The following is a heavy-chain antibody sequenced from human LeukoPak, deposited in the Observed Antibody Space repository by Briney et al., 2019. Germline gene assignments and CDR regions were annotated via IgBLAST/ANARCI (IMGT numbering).Heavy chain of an antibody. CDR1: GFTFTSYA. CDR2: TNDSGERT. CDR3: AKDRGWSVEY. Sequence: GGSLRLSCAASGFTFTSYAMSWVRQAPGKGLEWVSTTNDSGERTFYADSVKGRFTISRDSSKNTLYMQMNSLRVEDTAVYYCAKDRGWSVEYWGQGTLVTVSS. J-gene: IGHJ1*01. D-gene: IGHD2-15*01. V-gene: IGHV3-23*01.